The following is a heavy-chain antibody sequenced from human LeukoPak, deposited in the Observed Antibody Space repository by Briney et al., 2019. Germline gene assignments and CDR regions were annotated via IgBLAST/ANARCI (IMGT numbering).Heavy chain of an antibody. J-gene: IGHJ6*03. V-gene: IGHV1-2*02. CDR2: VNPRNGGT. CDR3: ATGAQYGLRGVAYFYYMHV. Sequence: ASVKVSCKASGYPFTGYYVHWVRQAPGHGLEWMGWVNPRNGGTHSVQKFQGRVSMTGDTSITTAYMELSSLTSDDTAVYYCATGAQYGLRGVAYFYYMHVWGTGTTVTVSS. D-gene: IGHD3-10*01. CDR1: GYPFTGYY.